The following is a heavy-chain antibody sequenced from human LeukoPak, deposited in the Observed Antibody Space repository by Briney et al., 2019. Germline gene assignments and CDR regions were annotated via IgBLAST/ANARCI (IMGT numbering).Heavy chain of an antibody. J-gene: IGHJ4*02. CDR2: IYSGGST. CDR3: ARDAPPSIVGATWPRGVY. V-gene: IGHV3-53*01. D-gene: IGHD1-26*01. CDR1: GFTFSDYY. Sequence: GGSLRLSCAASGFTFSDYYMSWIRQAPGKGLEWVSVIYSGGSTYYADSVKGRFTISRDNSKNTLYLQMNSLRAEDTAVYYCARDAPPSIVGATWPRGVYWGQGTLVTVSS.